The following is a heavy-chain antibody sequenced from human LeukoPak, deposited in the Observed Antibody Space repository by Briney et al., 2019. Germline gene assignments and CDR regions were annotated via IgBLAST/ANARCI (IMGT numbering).Heavy chain of an antibody. CDR3: ARGDVCSGVRCNGPFDI. D-gene: IGHD2-15*01. Sequence: GGSLRLSCVASGFTLSTYWMHWVRQAPGKGLVWVSRIKSDGSGTTYADSVMGRFTVSRDNAKNTLYLQMNSLRAEDTAVYYCARGDVCSGVRCNGPFDIWGQGTTVTVSS. J-gene: IGHJ3*02. CDR1: GFTLSTYW. CDR2: IKSDGSGT. V-gene: IGHV3-74*01.